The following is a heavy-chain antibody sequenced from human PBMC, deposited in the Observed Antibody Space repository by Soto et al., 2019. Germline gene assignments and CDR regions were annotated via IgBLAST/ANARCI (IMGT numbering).Heavy chain of an antibody. CDR1: GFTFSSYA. D-gene: IGHD3-10*01. V-gene: IGHV3-23*01. Sequence: GGSLRLSCAASGFTFSSYAMSWVRQAPGKGLEWVSAISGSGGSTYYVDSVKGRFTISRDNSKNTLYLQMNSLRAEDTAVYYCAKGPFDYGSGSYGIGAFDIWGQGTMVTVS. CDR3: AKGPFDYGSGSYGIGAFDI. J-gene: IGHJ3*02. CDR2: ISGSGGST.